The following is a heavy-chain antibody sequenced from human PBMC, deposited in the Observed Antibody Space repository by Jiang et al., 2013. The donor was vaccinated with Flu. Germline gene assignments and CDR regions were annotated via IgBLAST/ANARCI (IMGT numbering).Heavy chain of an antibody. D-gene: IGHD3-10*01. CDR3: ARTVPLLWFGELLSKDAFDI. J-gene: IGHJ3*02. CDR2: IYPGDSDT. Sequence: FTSYWIGWVRQMPGKGLEWMGIIYPGDSDTRYSPSFQGQVTISADKSISTAYLQWSSLKASDTAMYYCARTVPLLWFGELLSKDAFDIWGQGTMVTVSS. V-gene: IGHV5-51*01. CDR1: FTSYW.